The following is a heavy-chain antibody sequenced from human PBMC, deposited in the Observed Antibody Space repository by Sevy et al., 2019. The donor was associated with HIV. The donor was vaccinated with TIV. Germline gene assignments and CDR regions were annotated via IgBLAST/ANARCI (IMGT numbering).Heavy chain of an antibody. Sequence: GGSLRLSCAASGFTFTSYAMSWVRQAPGKGLEWVSAISGSGGRTYYADSVKGRFTISGDNSKNTLNLQRNSLRAEDTAIYYCAKPTSYVYGSSSDPLPSSRNDYWGQGTLVTVSS. D-gene: IGHD3-10*01. CDR1: GFTFTSYA. V-gene: IGHV3-23*01. J-gene: IGHJ4*02. CDR2: ISGSGGRT. CDR3: AKPTSYVYGSSSDPLPSSRNDY.